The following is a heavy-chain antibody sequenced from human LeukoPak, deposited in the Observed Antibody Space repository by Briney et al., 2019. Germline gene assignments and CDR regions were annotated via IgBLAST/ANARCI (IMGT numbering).Heavy chain of an antibody. J-gene: IGHJ3*02. V-gene: IGHV1-69*06. CDR2: IIPIFGTA. Sequence: SVKVSCKASGGTFSSYAISWVRQAPGQGLEWMGGIIPIFGTAIYAQKFQGRVTMTEDTSTDTAYMELSSLRSEDTAVYYCAKGQLLYPDAFDIWGQGTMVTVSS. D-gene: IGHD2-2*02. CDR1: GGTFSSYA. CDR3: AKGQLLYPDAFDI.